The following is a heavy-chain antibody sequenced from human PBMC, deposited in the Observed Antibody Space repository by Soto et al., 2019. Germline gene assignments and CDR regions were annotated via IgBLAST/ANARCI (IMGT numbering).Heavy chain of an antibody. Sequence: PGGSLRLSCAASGFSFDDYAMHWVRQAPGKGLEWVSGISWNSGNIGYADSAKGRFTISRDNAKNSLYLQMNSLRPEDTALYYCAKDRYDYYGSGSYYGMDVWGQGTTVTVSS. CDR2: ISWNSGNI. CDR1: GFSFDDYA. V-gene: IGHV3-9*01. D-gene: IGHD3-10*01. J-gene: IGHJ6*02. CDR3: AKDRYDYYGSGSYYGMDV.